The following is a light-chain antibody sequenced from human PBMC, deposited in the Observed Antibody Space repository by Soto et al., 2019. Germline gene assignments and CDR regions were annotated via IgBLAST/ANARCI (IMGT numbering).Light chain of an antibody. CDR1: SGHSSYI. Sequence: QPVLTQSSSASASLGSSVKLTCTLSSGHSSYIIAWHQQQPGKAPRYLMKLEGSGSYNKGSGVPDRFSGSSSGADRYLTISNLQFEDEADYYCETWDSNTRTWVFGGGTKVTVL. CDR3: ETWDSNTRTWV. V-gene: IGLV4-60*02. J-gene: IGLJ3*02. CDR2: LEGSGSY.